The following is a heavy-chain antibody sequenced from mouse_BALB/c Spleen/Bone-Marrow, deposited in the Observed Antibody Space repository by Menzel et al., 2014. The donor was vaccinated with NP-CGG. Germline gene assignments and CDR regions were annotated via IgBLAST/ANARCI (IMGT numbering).Heavy chain of an antibody. V-gene: IGHV5-6*01. CDR3: TRQGNLDHYAMDY. J-gene: IGHJ4*01. D-gene: IGHD2-1*01. Sequence: EGQGVESGGDLVKPGGPLKLSCAASGFTFSTYGMSWVRQTPDKRLEWVATISSGGGYTYYPDSVKGRFTISRDNAKNTLYLQMSSLKSEDTAMYYCTRQGNLDHYAMDYWGQGTSVTVSS. CDR1: GFTFSTYG. CDR2: ISSGGGYT.